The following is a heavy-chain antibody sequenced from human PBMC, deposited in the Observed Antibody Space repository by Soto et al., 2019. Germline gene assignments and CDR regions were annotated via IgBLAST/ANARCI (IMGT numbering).Heavy chain of an antibody. D-gene: IGHD3-16*01. CDR1: GFTFSNYW. J-gene: IGHJ4*02. CDR2: LNEDGTKK. Sequence: EVQLVESGGALVQPGGSPRLSCAASGFTFSNYWMAWVRQAPGKGLEWVANLNEDGTKKYYVDSVKGRFTTSRDNAKNSLYLQMNSLRVEDTAVYYCVRDATRGGDFDYWGQGTLVTVSS. CDR3: VRDATRGGDFDY. V-gene: IGHV3-7*01.